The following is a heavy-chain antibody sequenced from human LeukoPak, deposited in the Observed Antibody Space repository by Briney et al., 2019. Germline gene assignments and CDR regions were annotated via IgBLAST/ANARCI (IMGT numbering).Heavy chain of an antibody. CDR2: INHSGST. CDR1: GGSFSGYY. Sequence: PSETLSLTCAVYGGSFSGYYWSWIRQPPGKGLEWIGEINHSGSTNYNPSLKSRVTISVDTSKNQFSLKLSSVTAADTAVYYCARGPDYDILSHWGQGTLVTVSS. D-gene: IGHD3-9*01. J-gene: IGHJ4*02. CDR3: ARGPDYDILSH. V-gene: IGHV4-34*01.